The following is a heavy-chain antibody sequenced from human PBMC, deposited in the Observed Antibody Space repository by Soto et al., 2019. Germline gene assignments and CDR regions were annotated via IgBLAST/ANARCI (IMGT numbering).Heavy chain of an antibody. CDR1: GGSISSSSYY. V-gene: IGHV4-39*01. CDR3: ARGPIVVVVAATWFDP. Sequence: SETLSLTCTVSGGSISSSSYYWGWIRQPPGKGLEWIGSIYYSGSTYYNPSLKSRVTISVDTSKNQFSLKLSSVTAADTAVYYCARGPIVVVVAATWFDPWGQGTLVTVSS. J-gene: IGHJ5*02. D-gene: IGHD2-15*01. CDR2: IYYSGST.